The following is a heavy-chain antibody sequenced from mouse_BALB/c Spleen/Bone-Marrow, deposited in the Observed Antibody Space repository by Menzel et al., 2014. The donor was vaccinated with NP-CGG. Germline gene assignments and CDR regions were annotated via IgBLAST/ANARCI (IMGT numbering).Heavy chain of an antibody. CDR2: INPNNGGT. V-gene: IGHV1-18*01. CDR1: GYTFTEYT. CDR3: AREAYYYGSSPGWFAY. D-gene: IGHD1-1*01. J-gene: IGHJ3*01. Sequence: EVQLVESGPELVKPGASVKIPCKTSGYTFTEYTMHWVKQSHGKSLEWIGGINPNNGGTSYNQKFKGKATLTVDKSSSTAYMELRSLTSEDSAVYYCAREAYYYGSSPGWFAYWGQGTLVTVSA.